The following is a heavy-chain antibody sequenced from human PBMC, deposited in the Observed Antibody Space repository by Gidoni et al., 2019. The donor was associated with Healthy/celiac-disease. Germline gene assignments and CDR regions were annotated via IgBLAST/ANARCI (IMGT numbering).Heavy chain of an antibody. D-gene: IGHD4-17*01. CDR3: AKDGRIPDYGDYMDY. CDR2: ISVSGGST. J-gene: IGHJ4*02. CDR1: DFTFSSYA. Sequence: VQLLASGGGLVQPGGSLILSCAASDFTFSSYAMRWCRQAPGTGMECVSAISVSGGSTYKADSLKGRFTISRDNSKKTLYRQMNSLRAEDTAVYYCAKDGRIPDYGDYMDYLGQGTLVTVSS. V-gene: IGHV3-23*01.